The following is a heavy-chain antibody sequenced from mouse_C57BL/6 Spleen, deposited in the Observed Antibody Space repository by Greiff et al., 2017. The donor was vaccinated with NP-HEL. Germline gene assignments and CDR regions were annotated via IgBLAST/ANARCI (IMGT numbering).Heavy chain of an antibody. V-gene: IGHV1-82*01. Sequence: QVQLQQSGPELVKPGASVKISCKASGYAFSSSWMNWVKQRPGKGLEWIGRIYPGDGDTNYNGKFKGKATLTADKSSSTAYMQLSSLTSEDSAVYFCARSGGGYYHYAMDYWGQGTSVTVSS. CDR3: ARSGGGYYHYAMDY. D-gene: IGHD2-3*01. J-gene: IGHJ4*01. CDR1: GYAFSSSW. CDR2: IYPGDGDT.